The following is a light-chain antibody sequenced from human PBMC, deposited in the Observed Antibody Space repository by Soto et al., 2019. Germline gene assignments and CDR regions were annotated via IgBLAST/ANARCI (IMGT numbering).Light chain of an antibody. CDR1: QSVSSSF. CDR3: QQYGSSPRT. Sequence: EVVLTQSAGTLSLSPGERATLYCRASQSVSSSFLAWYQQKVGQAPRLLIYGASSRATGIPDRFSGSGSGTDFTLTISRLEPEDFAVYYCQQYGSSPRTFGQGTRLEIK. CDR2: GAS. J-gene: IGKJ5*01. V-gene: IGKV3-20*01.